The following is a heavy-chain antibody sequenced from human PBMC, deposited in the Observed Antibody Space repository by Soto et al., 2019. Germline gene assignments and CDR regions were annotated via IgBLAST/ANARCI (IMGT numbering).Heavy chain of an antibody. J-gene: IGHJ6*03. CDR2: IYYSGRT. CDR1: GGSISSNIYY. D-gene: IGHD5-18*01. V-gene: IGHV4-39*01. Sequence: PSETLSLPCSVSGGSISSNIYYWGWIRQPPGKGLEWIGSIYYSGRTYYNASLMSRVTMSVDTSKNQFSLKLSSLTAADTAVYHSERHHTASPHGMNPWGKWT. CDR3: ERHHTASPHGMNP.